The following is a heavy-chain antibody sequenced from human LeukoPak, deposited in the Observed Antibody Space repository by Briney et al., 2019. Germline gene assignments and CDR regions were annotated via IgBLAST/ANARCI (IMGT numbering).Heavy chain of an antibody. J-gene: IGHJ4*02. V-gene: IGHV3-23*01. D-gene: IGHD6-13*01. Sequence: GGSLRLSCAASGFTFSSYAMSWVRQAPGKGLEWVSAISGSGGSTYYADSVKGRFTISRDNSKNTLYLQMNSLRAEDTAVYYCARKGSSSWKTFDYWGQGTLVTVSS. CDR2: ISGSGGST. CDR3: ARKGSSSWKTFDY. CDR1: GFTFSSYA.